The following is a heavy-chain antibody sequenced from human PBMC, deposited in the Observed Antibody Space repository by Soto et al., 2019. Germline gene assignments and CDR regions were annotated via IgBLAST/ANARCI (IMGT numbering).Heavy chain of an antibody. CDR2: IQDDGNDE. J-gene: IGHJ4*02. D-gene: IGHD5-12*01. Sequence: QVQLVESGGGVVQPGRSLRLSCAASGFTFSNYGMQWVRQAPGKGLEWVAVIQDDGNDEYYADSVKGRFTISRDNSKNTLYLQMNSLRAEDTAVYSCASWRGGYSGGYSDYWGQGTLVTVSS. CDR3: ASWRGGYSGGYSDY. V-gene: IGHV3-33*05. CDR1: GFTFSNYG.